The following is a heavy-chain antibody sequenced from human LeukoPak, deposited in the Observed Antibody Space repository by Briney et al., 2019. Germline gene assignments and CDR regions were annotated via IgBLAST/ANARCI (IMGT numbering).Heavy chain of an antibody. CDR3: ARDGYGDYGNAFGI. CDR2: IWYDGSNK. CDR1: GFTFSSYG. J-gene: IGHJ3*02. D-gene: IGHD4-17*01. V-gene: IGHV3-33*01. Sequence: GGSLRLSCAASGFTFSSYGMHWVRQAPGKGLEWVAVIWYDGSNKYYADSVKGRFTISRDNSKNTLYLQMNSLRAEDTAVYYCARDGYGDYGNAFGIWGQGTMVTVSS.